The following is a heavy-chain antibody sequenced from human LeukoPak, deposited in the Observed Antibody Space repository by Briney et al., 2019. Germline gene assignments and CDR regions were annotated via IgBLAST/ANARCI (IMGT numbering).Heavy chain of an antibody. CDR1: GGSFSGYY. D-gene: IGHD3-10*01. CDR3: ARSTRSWFDP. CDR2: INHSRST. J-gene: IGHJ5*02. Sequence: PSETLSLTCTVYGGSFSGYYWSWIRQPPGKGLEWIGEINHSRSTNYNPSLKSRVTISVDTSKNQVSLKVRSVTAADTAVYYCARSTRSWFDPWGQGTLVTVSS. V-gene: IGHV4-34*01.